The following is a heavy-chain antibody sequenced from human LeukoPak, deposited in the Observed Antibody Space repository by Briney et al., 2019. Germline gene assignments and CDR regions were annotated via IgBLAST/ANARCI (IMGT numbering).Heavy chain of an antibody. Sequence: ASVKVSCKASGYTFFSYGLSWFRQAPGQGLEWMGWINTNTGNPTYAQGFTGRFVFSLDTSVSTTYLQISSLKAEDTAVYYCARDPGDDLVVPGDPWGQGTLVTVSS. V-gene: IGHV7-4-1*02. CDR3: ARDPGDDLVVPGDP. J-gene: IGHJ5*02. CDR2: INTNTGNP. CDR1: GYTFFSYG. D-gene: IGHD2-2*01.